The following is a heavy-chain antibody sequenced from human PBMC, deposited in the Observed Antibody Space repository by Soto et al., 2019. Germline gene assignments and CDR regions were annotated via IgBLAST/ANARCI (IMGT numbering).Heavy chain of an antibody. Sequence: PSETLSLTCTVSGGSVSDNYYYWGWIRQHPGKGLEWIGYINYSGGTSYYPSLRSRVIISVDTSTNQFSLKLNSVTAADTAVYFCASHRPSYQPYSWGQGSLVPGSS. CDR3: ASHRPSYQPYS. J-gene: IGHJ1*01. CDR1: GGSVSDNYYY. CDR2: INYSGGT. V-gene: IGHV4-31*03. D-gene: IGHD2-15*01.